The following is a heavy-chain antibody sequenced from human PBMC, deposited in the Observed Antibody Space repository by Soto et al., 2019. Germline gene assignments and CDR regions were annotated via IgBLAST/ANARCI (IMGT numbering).Heavy chain of an antibody. CDR1: GGTFSSYA. CDR2: IIPIFGTA. V-gene: IGHV1-69*13. J-gene: IGHJ4*02. CDR3: ARGEYSYGYSARTTH. D-gene: IGHD5-18*01. Sequence: GASVKVSCKASGGTFSSYAISWVRQAPGQGLEWMGGIIPIFGTANYAQKFQGRVTITADESTSTAYMELSSLRSEDTAVYYCARGEYSYGYSARTTHWGQGTLVTVSS.